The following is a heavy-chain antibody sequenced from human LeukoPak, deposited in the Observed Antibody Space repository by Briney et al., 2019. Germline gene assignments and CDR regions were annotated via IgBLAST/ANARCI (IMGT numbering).Heavy chain of an antibody. CDR3: ARQRAFFVGYSSGWYES. Sequence: SETLSLTCTVSGGSISSYYWSWIRQPPGKGLEWIGYIYYSGSTNYNPSLKSRVTISVDTSKNQFSLKLSSVTAADTAVYYCARQRAFFVGYSSGWYESWGQGTLVTVSS. CDR1: GGSISSYY. D-gene: IGHD6-19*01. J-gene: IGHJ4*02. CDR2: IYYSGST. V-gene: IGHV4-59*08.